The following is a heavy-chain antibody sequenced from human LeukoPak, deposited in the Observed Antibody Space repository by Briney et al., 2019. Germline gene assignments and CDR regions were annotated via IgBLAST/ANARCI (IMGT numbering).Heavy chain of an antibody. CDR3: ERDIVATIAYYYGMDV. V-gene: IGHV3-48*03. Sequence: PGGSLRLSCAASGFTFSSYEMNWVRQAPGKGLEWVSYISSSGSTIYYADSVKGRFTISRDNAKNSLYLQMNSLRAEDTAVYYCERDIVATIAYYYGMDVWGQGTTVTVSS. D-gene: IGHD5-12*01. J-gene: IGHJ6*02. CDR2: ISSSGSTI. CDR1: GFTFSSYE.